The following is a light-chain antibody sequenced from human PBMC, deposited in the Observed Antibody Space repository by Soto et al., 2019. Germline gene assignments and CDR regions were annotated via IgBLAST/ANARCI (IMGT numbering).Light chain of an antibody. CDR2: GAS. CDR1: QSVRDN. Sequence: EILMTQSPPTLSLSPGERATLSCRASQSVRDNLAWYQQKPGQAPRLLIYGASTRATGIPARFSGIGSGTDFTLTISSLQSEDFTVYYCQQYNNWPLTFGGGTKVDIK. J-gene: IGKJ4*01. CDR3: QQYNNWPLT. V-gene: IGKV3D-15*01.